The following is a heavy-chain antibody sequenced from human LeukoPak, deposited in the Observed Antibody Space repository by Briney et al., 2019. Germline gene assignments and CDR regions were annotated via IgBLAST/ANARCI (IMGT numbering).Heavy chain of an antibody. CDR3: ARDERIAAAGIGEVGY. CDR1: GFTFSSYA. D-gene: IGHD6-13*01. Sequence: GRSLRLSCAASGFTFSSYAMHWVRQAPGKGLEWVAVISYDGSNKYYADSVKGRFTISRDNSKNTLYLQMNSLRAEDTAVYYCARDERIAAAGIGEVGYWGQGTLVTVSS. J-gene: IGHJ4*02. CDR2: ISYDGSNK. V-gene: IGHV3-30*04.